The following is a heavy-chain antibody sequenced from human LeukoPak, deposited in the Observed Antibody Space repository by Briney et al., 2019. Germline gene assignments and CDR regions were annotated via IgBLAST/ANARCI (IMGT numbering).Heavy chain of an antibody. Sequence: SETLSPTCAVYGGSFSGYYWSWIRQPPGKGLEWIGEINHSGSTNYNPSLKSGVTISVDTSKNQFSLKLSSVTAADTAVYYCARVCFRSGYYNYYYYYYMDVWGKGTTVTVSS. CDR1: GGSFSGYY. V-gene: IGHV4-34*01. CDR3: ARVCFRSGYYNYYYYYYMDV. D-gene: IGHD3-3*01. J-gene: IGHJ6*03. CDR2: INHSGST.